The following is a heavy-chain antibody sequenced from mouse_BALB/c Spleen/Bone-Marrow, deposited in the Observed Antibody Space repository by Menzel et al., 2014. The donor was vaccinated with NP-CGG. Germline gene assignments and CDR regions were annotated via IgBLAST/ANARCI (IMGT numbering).Heavy chain of an antibody. J-gene: IGHJ1*01. V-gene: IGHV2-9*02. CDR1: GFSLTSYG. CDR2: IWAGGST. CDR3: VRGGGDGYYNWYFDV. D-gene: IGHD2-3*01. Sequence: VQLQQSGPGLVAPSQSLSITCTVSGFSLTSYGVHWVRQPPGKGLEWLGVIWAGGSTNYNSALMSRLSIGKDNSKSQVFLKMNSLQTDDKAMYYCVRGGGDGYYNWYFDVWGAGTTVTVSS.